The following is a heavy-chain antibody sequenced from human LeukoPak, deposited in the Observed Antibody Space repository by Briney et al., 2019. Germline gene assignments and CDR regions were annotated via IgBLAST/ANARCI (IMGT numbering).Heavy chain of an antibody. J-gene: IGHJ6*02. V-gene: IGHV1-18*01. D-gene: IGHD5-18*01. Sequence: GASVKVSCKASGYTFSSYGISWVRQAPGQGLEWMGWISPYNGNTEYGQKVQGRVTMTTDRPTTTASMELRSLRSDDTAMYYCARVRPPNIVDSVMDYKCYHDMDVWGQGTTVTVSS. CDR1: GYTFSSYG. CDR2: ISPYNGNT. CDR3: ARVRPPNIVDSVMDYKCYHDMDV.